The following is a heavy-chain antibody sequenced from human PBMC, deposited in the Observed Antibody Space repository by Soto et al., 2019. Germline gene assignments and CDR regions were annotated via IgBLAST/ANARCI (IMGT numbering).Heavy chain of an antibody. CDR3: ARGGVGSFDY. CDR2: IHKDGSTT. CDR1: GFTFSSYW. Sequence: PGGSLRLSCAASGFTFSSYWMHWVRQAPGKGLVWVSHIHKDGSTTSYADSVKGRFTISRDSAKNTVYLQINSLRAEDTAVYYCARGGVGSFDYWGQGTQVTVSS. V-gene: IGHV3-74*01. J-gene: IGHJ4*02. D-gene: IGHD2-2*03.